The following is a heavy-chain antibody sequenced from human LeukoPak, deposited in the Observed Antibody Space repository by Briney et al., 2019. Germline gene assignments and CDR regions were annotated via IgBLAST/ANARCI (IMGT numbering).Heavy chain of an antibody. Sequence: SVKVSCKASGGTFSSYAISWVRRAPGQGLEWMGGIIPIFGTANYAQKFQGRVTITADESTSTAYMELSSLRSEDTAVYYCAREDFGVVNSYYYYGMDVWGQGTTVTVSS. D-gene: IGHD3-3*01. CDR2: IIPIFGTA. J-gene: IGHJ6*02. CDR1: GGTFSSYA. V-gene: IGHV1-69*01. CDR3: AREDFGVVNSYYYYGMDV.